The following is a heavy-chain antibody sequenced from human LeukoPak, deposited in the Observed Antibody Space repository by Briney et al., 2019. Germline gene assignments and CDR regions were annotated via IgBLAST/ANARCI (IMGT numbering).Heavy chain of an antibody. CDR2: TSGDSITT. CDR3: ARDHVYGGADY. D-gene: IGHD5/OR15-5a*01. Sequence: GGSLRLSCAASGFTFHNYAIHCVRQAPGKGLEWVSLTSGDSITTYFADSVKGRFTISRDNSKSSLFLQMNSLRTEDTALYYCARDHVYGGADYWGQGTLVTVSS. CDR1: GFTFHNYA. V-gene: IGHV3-43*02. J-gene: IGHJ4*02.